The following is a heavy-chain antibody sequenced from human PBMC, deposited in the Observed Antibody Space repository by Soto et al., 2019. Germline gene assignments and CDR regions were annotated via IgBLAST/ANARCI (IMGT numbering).Heavy chain of an antibody. Sequence: SETLSLTCTVSGGSISSYYWSWIRQPPGKGLEWIGYIYYSGSTNYNPSLKSRVTISVDTSKNQFSLKLSSVTAADTAVYYCARSTEIFGVVIGDFDYWGQGTLVTVSS. V-gene: IGHV4-59*08. CDR2: IYYSGST. D-gene: IGHD3-3*01. CDR1: GGSISSYY. J-gene: IGHJ4*02. CDR3: ARSTEIFGVVIGDFDY.